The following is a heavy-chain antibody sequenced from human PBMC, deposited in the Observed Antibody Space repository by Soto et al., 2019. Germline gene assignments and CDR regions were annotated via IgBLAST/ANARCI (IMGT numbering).Heavy chain of an antibody. V-gene: IGHV3-30-3*01. Sequence: QVQLVESGGGVVQPGRSLRLSCAASGFTFSSYAMHWVRQAPGKGLEWVAVISYDGSNKYYADSVKGRFTISRDNSKNTLYLQMNSLRAEETAVYYWARDLAFDIWGQGTMVTVSS. CDR3: ARDLAFDI. CDR2: ISYDGSNK. J-gene: IGHJ3*02. CDR1: GFTFSSYA.